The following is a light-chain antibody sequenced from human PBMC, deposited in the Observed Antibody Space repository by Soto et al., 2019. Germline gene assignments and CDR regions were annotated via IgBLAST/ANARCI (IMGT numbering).Light chain of an antibody. CDR2: DVS. CDR1: SSDVGRYNY. V-gene: IGLV2-14*01. J-gene: IGLJ1*01. Sequence: QSALTQPASVSGSPGQSITISCTGTSSDVGRYNYVSWYQQHPGKAPKLMIHDVSNRPSGVSDRFSGSKSGNTASLTISWLQAEDEADYYCSSYTSSSTLYAFGTGTKLTVL. CDR3: SSYTSSSTLYA.